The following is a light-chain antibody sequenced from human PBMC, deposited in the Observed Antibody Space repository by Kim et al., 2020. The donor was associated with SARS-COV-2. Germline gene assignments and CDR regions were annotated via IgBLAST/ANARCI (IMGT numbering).Light chain of an antibody. CDR3: QQYYSTPYT. CDR1: QGITKA. CDR2: IAS. V-gene: IGKV1-NL1*01. Sequence: SASRGDRVTIACRASQGITKALAWYQQKPGRVPKLLLSIASRLESGVPTRFSGSGSGTDYTLTISGLQPEDFANYYCQQYYSTPYTFGQGTKLEI. J-gene: IGKJ2*01.